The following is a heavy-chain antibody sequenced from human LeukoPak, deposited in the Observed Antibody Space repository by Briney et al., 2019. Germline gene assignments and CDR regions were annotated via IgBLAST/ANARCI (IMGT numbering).Heavy chain of an antibody. D-gene: IGHD6-13*01. V-gene: IGHV1-2*02. CDR2: INPNSGVT. J-gene: IGHJ4*02. Sequence: ASVKVSCKASGYSFTGCYMHWVRQAPGQGLEWMGWINPNSGVTNYAQKFQGRVTMTTDTSISTVYMQQSRLISDDTAVYYCARQGALVKGIDYWGQGTLVTVSS. CDR1: GYSFTGCY. CDR3: ARQGALVKGIDY.